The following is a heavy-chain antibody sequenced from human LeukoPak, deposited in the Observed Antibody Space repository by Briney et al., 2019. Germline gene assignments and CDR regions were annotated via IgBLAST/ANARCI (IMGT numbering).Heavy chain of an antibody. D-gene: IGHD6-13*01. CDR3: AGGPLIAAAGTW. Sequence: GGSLRLSCAASGFTFSSYWMSWVRQAPGEGLEWVAKINQDGTEKAYVDSVRGRFTISRDNAKNSLFLQMNSLRAEDTAVYYCAGGPLIAAAGTWWGQGTLVTVSS. V-gene: IGHV3-7*03. CDR2: INQDGTEK. J-gene: IGHJ4*02. CDR1: GFTFSSYW.